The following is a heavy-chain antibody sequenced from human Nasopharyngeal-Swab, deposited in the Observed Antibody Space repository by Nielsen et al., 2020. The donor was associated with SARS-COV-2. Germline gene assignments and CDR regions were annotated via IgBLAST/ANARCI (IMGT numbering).Heavy chain of an antibody. V-gene: IGHV3-33*01. CDR2: IWYDGSNN. CDR1: GFTFSSYG. CDR3: ARDIPFAVTGTTPPDAFDI. J-gene: IGHJ3*02. D-gene: IGHD1-7*01. Sequence: GESLKISCAASGFTFSSYGMHWVRQAPGKGLEWVAVIWYDGSNNYYADSVKGRFTISRDNSKNTLYLQMNSLRAEDTAVYYCARDIPFAVTGTTPPDAFDIWGQGTMVTVSS.